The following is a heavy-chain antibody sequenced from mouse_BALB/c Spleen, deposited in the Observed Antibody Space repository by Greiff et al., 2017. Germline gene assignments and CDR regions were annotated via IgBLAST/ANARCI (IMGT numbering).Heavy chain of an antibody. CDR1: GYTFTDYY. CDR2: IYPGSGNT. CDR3: ARNYRYDDWYFDV. J-gene: IGHJ1*01. D-gene: IGHD2-14*01. Sequence: QVQLKQSGPELVKPGASVKISCKASGYTFTDYYINWVKQKPGQGLEWIGWIYPGSGNTKYDEKFKGKATLTVDTSSSTAYMQLSSLTSEDTAVYFCARNYRYDDWYFDVWGAGTTVTVSS. V-gene: IGHV1-84*02.